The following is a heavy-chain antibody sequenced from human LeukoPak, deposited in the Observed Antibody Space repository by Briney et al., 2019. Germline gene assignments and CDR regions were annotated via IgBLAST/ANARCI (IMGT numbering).Heavy chain of an antibody. CDR3: AKNGDRGAYCTGGTCYPYFYYYMDV. Sequence: GWTLTLSCAASGITFSSYGMSWVRQAPGKGLEWVSSISSTGGTTYYADSVKGRFTISRDNSKNTLYLQMNSLRAEDTAIYYCAKNGDRGAYCTGGTCYPYFYYYMDVWGKGTTVTI. CDR2: ISSTGGTT. CDR1: GITFSSYG. V-gene: IGHV3-23*01. D-gene: IGHD2-15*01. J-gene: IGHJ6*03.